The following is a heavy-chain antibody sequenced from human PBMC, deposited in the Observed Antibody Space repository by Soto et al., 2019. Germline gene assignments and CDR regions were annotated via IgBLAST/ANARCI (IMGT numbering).Heavy chain of an antibody. CDR2: INHSGST. Sequence: PSETLSLTCAVYGGSFSGYYWSWIRQPPGKGLEWIGEINHSGSTNYNPSLKSRVTISVDTSKNQFCLKLSSVTAADTAVYYCARGLINRITIFGVVTRRHNYMDVWGKGTTVTVSS. J-gene: IGHJ6*03. V-gene: IGHV4-34*01. CDR3: ARGLINRITIFGVVTRRHNYMDV. CDR1: GGSFSGYY. D-gene: IGHD3-3*01.